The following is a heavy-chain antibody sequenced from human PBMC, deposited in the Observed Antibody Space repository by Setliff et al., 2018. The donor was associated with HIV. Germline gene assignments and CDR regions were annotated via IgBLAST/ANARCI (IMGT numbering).Heavy chain of an antibody. CDR3: ASRISYYDESRVLREEGFVP. J-gene: IGHJ5*02. CDR1: GGSIDNNKYY. CDR2: IYHTGRT. D-gene: IGHD3-16*01. V-gene: IGHV4-39*01. Sequence: TSETLSLTCSVSGGSIDNNKYYWTWIRQPPGKGLEGTGSIYHTGRTYYNRSLESRLTIAIDTSKNQFSPKLTSVTAADTAMYYCASRISYYDESRVLREEGFVPWGQGTLVTVSS.